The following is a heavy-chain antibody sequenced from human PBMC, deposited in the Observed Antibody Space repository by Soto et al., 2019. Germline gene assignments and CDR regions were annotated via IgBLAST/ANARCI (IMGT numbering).Heavy chain of an antibody. J-gene: IGHJ5*02. D-gene: IGHD5-18*01. Sequence: QVQLVESGGGVVQPGRSLRLSCAASGFTFSSYAMHWVRQAPGKGLEWVAVISYDGSNKYYADSVKGRFTISRDNSKNKMYQQMNSLRAEDTAVYYCARGLDTAMGNWFDPWGQGTLVTVSS. CDR3: ARGLDTAMGNWFDP. CDR1: GFTFSSYA. CDR2: ISYDGSNK. V-gene: IGHV3-30-3*01.